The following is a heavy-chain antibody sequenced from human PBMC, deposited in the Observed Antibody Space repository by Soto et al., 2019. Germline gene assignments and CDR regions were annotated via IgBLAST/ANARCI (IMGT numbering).Heavy chain of an antibody. D-gene: IGHD1-7*01. J-gene: IGHJ6*02. Sequence: QVQLVQSGAEVKKPGSSVKVSCKASGGTFSSYAISWVRQAPGQGLEWMGGIIPIFGTANYAQKFQGRVTITANESTSTAYMELSSLRSEDTAVYYCARGTGTFFRYYYGMDVWGQGTTVTVSS. CDR3: ARGTGTFFRYYYGMDV. V-gene: IGHV1-69*01. CDR2: IIPIFGTA. CDR1: GGTFSSYA.